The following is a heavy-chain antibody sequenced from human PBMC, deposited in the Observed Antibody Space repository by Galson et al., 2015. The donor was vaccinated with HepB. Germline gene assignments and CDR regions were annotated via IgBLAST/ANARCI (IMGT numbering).Heavy chain of an antibody. CDR1: GYTFTSYG. J-gene: IGHJ6*02. CDR2: ISAYNGNT. Sequence: SVKVSCKASGYTFTSYGISGVRQAPGQGLEWMGWISAYNGNTNYAQKLQGRVTMTTDTSTSTAYMELRSLRSDDTAVYYCARYQSSSWYNGYYYYGMDVWGQGTPVTVSS. CDR3: ARYQSSSWYNGYYYYGMDV. D-gene: IGHD6-13*01. V-gene: IGHV1-18*04.